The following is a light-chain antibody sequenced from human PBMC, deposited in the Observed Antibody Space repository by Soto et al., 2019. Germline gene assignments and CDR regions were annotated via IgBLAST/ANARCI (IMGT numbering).Light chain of an antibody. V-gene: IGKV3-11*01. CDR3: QQRSNWPLT. Sequence: EIVLTQSPATLSLSPGERATLSCRASQSVSSYLAWYQQKPGQAPRLLIYGTSNRATGIPARFSGSGSVTDFPLTISSLEPEDFAVYYCQQRSNWPLTFGGGTKVEIK. CDR1: QSVSSY. CDR2: GTS. J-gene: IGKJ4*01.